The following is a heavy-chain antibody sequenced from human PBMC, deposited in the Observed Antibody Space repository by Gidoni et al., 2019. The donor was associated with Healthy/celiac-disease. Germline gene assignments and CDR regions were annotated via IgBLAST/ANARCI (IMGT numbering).Heavy chain of an antibody. CDR3: AKDRSGSSSTYFDY. CDR1: GLPFDDYA. V-gene: IGHV3-9*01. J-gene: IGHJ4*02. D-gene: IGHD6-6*01. CDR2: ISWNSGSR. Sequence: EVQLVESGGGLVQPGRSLRLSCAASGLPFDDYATHWVRQAPGKGLEWVSGISWNSGSRGYADSVKGRFTISRDNAKNSLYLQMNSLRAEDTALYYCAKDRSGSSSTYFDYWGQGTLVTVSS.